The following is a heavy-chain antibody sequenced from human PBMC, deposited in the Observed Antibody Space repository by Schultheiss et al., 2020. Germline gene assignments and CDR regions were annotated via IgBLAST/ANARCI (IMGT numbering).Heavy chain of an antibody. CDR3: ARPYDILSHGAFDI. CDR1: GFTFSSYA. CDR2: ISGSGGST. V-gene: IGHV3-23*01. Sequence: GGSLRLSCAASGFTFSSYAMSWVRQAPGKGLEWVSVISGSGGSTYYADSVKGRFTISRDNSKNTLYLQMNSLRAEDTAVYYCARPYDILSHGAFDIWGQGTMVTVSS. J-gene: IGHJ3*02. D-gene: IGHD3-9*01.